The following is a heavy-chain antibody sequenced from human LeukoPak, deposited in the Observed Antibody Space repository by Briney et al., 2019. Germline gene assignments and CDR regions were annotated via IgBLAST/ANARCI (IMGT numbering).Heavy chain of an antibody. CDR2: ISAYNVNT. CDR1: LYTFTSYG. V-gene: IGHV1-18*01. CDR3: ARELLWFGEYDY. D-gene: IGHD3-10*01. Sequence: SAVNVSYKASLYTFTSYGISWVRQAPGQGLEGMGLISAYNVNTNYAQKLQGRVTMTTDTSTVPAYMERGSLRSDHTAQYYFARELLWFGEYDYWGKGTLVSVSS. J-gene: IGHJ4*02.